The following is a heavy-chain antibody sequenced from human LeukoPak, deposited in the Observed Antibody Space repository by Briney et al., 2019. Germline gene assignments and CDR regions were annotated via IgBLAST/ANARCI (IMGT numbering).Heavy chain of an antibody. D-gene: IGHD3-22*01. CDR1: GFTFSSYS. V-gene: IGHV3-21*01. J-gene: IGHJ3*02. Sequence: GGSLRLSCAASGFTFSSYSMNCGRQAPGKGLVWVSSICSSSSYIYYADSVKGRFTISRDNAKNSLHLKMTSLRAEDTAVYYCAHGYDSSGSYAFDIWGQGTMVTVSS. CDR3: AHGYDSSGSYAFDI. CDR2: ICSSSSYI.